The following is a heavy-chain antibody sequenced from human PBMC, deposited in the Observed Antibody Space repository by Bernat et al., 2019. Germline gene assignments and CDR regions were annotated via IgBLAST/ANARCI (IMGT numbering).Heavy chain of an antibody. CDR3: ARGVRTGSCLNYMDV. J-gene: IGHJ6*03. V-gene: IGHV4-39*01. Sequence: QLQLQESGPGLVKPSETLSLTCTVSGGSISSSDYYWGWIRQPPGKGLESIGNIYYNGDTYYNPSLESRVTISVDSSKNEFALKLSSETAADTAVYFCARGVRTGSCLNYMDVCGGGTTVTVSS. CDR2: IYYNGDT. D-gene: IGHD3-10*01. CDR1: GGSISSSDYY.